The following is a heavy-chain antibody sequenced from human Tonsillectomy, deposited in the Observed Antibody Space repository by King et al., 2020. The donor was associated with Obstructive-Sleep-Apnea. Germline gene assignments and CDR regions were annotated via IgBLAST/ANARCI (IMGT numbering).Heavy chain of an antibody. CDR1: GFTFSGSA. D-gene: IGHD4-17*01. CDR3: TSYGYGVQSFDY. Sequence: QLVQSGGGLVQPGGSLKLSCAASGFTFSGSAMHWVRQASGKGLEWVGRIRSKGNSYATAYAASVKGRFTISRDDSKSTAYLQMNSLKTEDTALYYCTSYGYGVQSFDYWGQGTLVTVSS. J-gene: IGHJ4*02. V-gene: IGHV3-73*01. CDR2: IRSKGNSYAT.